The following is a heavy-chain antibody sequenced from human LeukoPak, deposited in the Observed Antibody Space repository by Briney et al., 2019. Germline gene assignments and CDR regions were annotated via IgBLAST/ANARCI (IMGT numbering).Heavy chain of an antibody. J-gene: IGHJ4*02. Sequence: GASVKVSCKASGYTFTSYAMHWVRQAPGQRLEWMGWINAGNGNTKYSQKFQGRVTITRDTSASTAYMELSSLRSEDTAVYYCARGPYYYDSSGYYPDYWGQGTLVTVSS. CDR3: ARGPYYYDSSGYYPDY. V-gene: IGHV1-3*01. D-gene: IGHD3-22*01. CDR2: INAGNGNT. CDR1: GYTFTSYA.